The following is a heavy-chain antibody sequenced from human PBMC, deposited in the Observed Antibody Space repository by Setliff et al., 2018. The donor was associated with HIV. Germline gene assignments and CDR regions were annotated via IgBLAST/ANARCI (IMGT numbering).Heavy chain of an antibody. Sequence: GGSLRLSCAASGFTFSDYYMDWVRQAPGKGLEWVGRTRNKANTYTTKYAASVKGRFTITRDDSKNSLYLQMNSLKTEDTAVYYCARDHLYYYDSSGYYKKTSAFDIWGQGTMVTVSS. D-gene: IGHD3-22*01. J-gene: IGHJ3*02. V-gene: IGHV3-72*01. CDR2: TRNKANTYTT. CDR1: GFTFSDYY. CDR3: ARDHLYYYDSSGYYKKTSAFDI.